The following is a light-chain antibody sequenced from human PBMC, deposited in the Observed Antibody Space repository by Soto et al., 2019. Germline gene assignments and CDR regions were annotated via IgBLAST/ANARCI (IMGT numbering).Light chain of an antibody. J-gene: IGKJ1*01. V-gene: IGKV4-1*01. CDR1: QSVLYSSNNKNY. CDR2: WAS. Sequence: DIVMTQSPDSLAVSLGERATINCKSSQSVLYSSNNKNYLAWYQQKPGQPPRLLIDWASTRKSGVPDRSSGSGSGTDFTLAIGSLQAEDVAVYYCQQYYTTPPWTFGQGTKVEIK. CDR3: QQYYTTPPWT.